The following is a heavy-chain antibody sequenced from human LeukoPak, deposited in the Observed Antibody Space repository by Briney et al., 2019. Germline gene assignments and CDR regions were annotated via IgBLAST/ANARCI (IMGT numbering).Heavy chain of an antibody. V-gene: IGHV4-59*12. J-gene: IGHJ5*02. CDR1: GGSISSYH. CDR2: FYYSGST. D-gene: IGHD3-16*01. CDR3: ARADGGLRGFDP. Sequence: SETLSLTCTVSGGSISSYHWSWIRQPPGKGLEWIGFFYYSGSTNYNPSLKSRVTISVDTSKNQFSLKLSSVTAADTAVYYCARADGGLRGFDPWGQGTLVTVSS.